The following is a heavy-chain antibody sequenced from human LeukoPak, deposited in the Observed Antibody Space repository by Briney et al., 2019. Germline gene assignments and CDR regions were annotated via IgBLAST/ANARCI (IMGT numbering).Heavy chain of an antibody. V-gene: IGHV4-59*01. CDR1: GDSISTYY. CDR2: IYYSGST. J-gene: IGHJ4*02. Sequence: PSETLSLTCTVSGDSISTYYRSWIRQPPGKGLEWIGCIYYSGSTNYNPSLKSRVTISVDTSKNQFSLKLSSVTAADTAVYYCARDSYGSGREFDYWGQGTLVTVSS. D-gene: IGHD3-10*01. CDR3: ARDSYGSGREFDY.